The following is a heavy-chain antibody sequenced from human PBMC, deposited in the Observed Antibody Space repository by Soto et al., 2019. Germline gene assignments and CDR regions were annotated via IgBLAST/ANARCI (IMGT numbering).Heavy chain of an antibody. CDR1: GYTLNTYG. J-gene: IGHJ4*02. Sequence: QVQLVQSGAEVKKPGASVKVTCKASGYTLNTYGSTWVRQAPGQGLEWMGWVSANNDHTNYPQKLQGRVTMTTDTSTSTAYMELRSLTSDDTAVYYCARGTYFDYWGQGTLVTVSS. CDR3: ARGTYFDY. V-gene: IGHV1-18*01. CDR2: VSANNDHT.